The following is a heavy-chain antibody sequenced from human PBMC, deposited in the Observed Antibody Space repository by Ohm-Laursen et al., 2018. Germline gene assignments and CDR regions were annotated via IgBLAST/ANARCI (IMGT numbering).Heavy chain of an antibody. CDR1: GGSISSYY. CDR3: ARGGSWFDP. V-gene: IGHV4-59*08. CDR2: IYYSGST. D-gene: IGHD2-15*01. J-gene: IGHJ5*02. Sequence: GTLSLTCTVSGGSISSYYWSWIRQPPGKGLEWIGYIYYSGSTNYDPSLKGRVTMSLDTSKNQFSLKLRSVTAADTAVYYCARGGSWFDPWGQGTLVTVSS.